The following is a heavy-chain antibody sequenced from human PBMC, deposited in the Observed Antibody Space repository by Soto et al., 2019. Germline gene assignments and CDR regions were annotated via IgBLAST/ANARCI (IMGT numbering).Heavy chain of an antibody. J-gene: IGHJ1*01. D-gene: IGHD2-2*01. V-gene: IGHV4-34*01. Sequence: SQTLSLPCAVYGGSFSGYYWSWIRQPPGKGLEWIGEINHSGSTNYNPSLKSRVTISVDTSKNQFSLKLSSVTAADTAVYYCAEYCSSTSCYPIIQHWGQGTLVTVSS. CDR3: AEYCSSTSCYPIIQH. CDR1: GGSFSGYY. CDR2: INHSGST.